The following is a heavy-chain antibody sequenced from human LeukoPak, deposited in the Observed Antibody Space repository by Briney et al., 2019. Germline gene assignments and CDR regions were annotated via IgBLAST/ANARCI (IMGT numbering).Heavy chain of an antibody. CDR3: ARQGGDSSGYYYFDY. D-gene: IGHD3-22*01. V-gene: IGHV5-51*01. J-gene: IGHJ4*02. CDR2: IYPGDSDT. CDR1: GYSLTSYW. Sequence: KPGESLKISCKGSGYSLTSYWIGWVRQMPGKGLEWMGIIYPGDSDTRYSPSFQGQVTISADKSISTAYLQWSSLKASDTAMYYCARQGGDSSGYYYFDYWGQGTLVTVSS.